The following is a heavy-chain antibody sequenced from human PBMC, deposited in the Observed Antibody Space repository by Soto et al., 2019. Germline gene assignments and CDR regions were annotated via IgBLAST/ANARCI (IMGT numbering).Heavy chain of an antibody. V-gene: IGHV3-48*02. CDR1: GFTFSNYS. CDR3: ARDDYYDTSGYLALFDY. Sequence: PGRPLRLSCAASGFTFSNYSMNWVRQAQGKGLEWVSYISSSSSTIYYADSVKGRFTISRDNAKNSLYLQMNSLRDEDTAVYYCARDDYYDTSGYLALFDYWGQGTLVTVSS. CDR2: ISSSSSTI. D-gene: IGHD3-22*01. J-gene: IGHJ4*02.